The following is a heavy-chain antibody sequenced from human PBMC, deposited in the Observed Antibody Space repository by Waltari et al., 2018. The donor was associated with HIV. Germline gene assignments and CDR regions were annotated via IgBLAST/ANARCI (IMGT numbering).Heavy chain of an antibody. J-gene: IGHJ4*02. Sequence: QVQLQESGPGLVKPSETLSLTCAVSGYSISSGYYWGWIRQPPGKGLEWIGSIYHSGSTYYNPSLKSRVTISVDTSKNQFSLKLSSVTAADTAVYYCARTLTYDSSGYYLYYFDYWGQGTLVTVSS. CDR2: IYHSGST. CDR3: ARTLTYDSSGYYLYYFDY. D-gene: IGHD3-22*01. V-gene: IGHV4-38-2*01. CDR1: GYSISSGYY.